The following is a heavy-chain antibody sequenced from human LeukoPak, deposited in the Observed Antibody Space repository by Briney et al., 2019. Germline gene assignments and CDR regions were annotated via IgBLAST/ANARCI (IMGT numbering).Heavy chain of an antibody. V-gene: IGHV3-30*02. CDR3: AKDQVYYYGSGSAYYYYYMDV. D-gene: IGHD3-10*01. Sequence: GGSLRLSCAASGFTFSSYGMHWVRQAPGKGLEWVAFIRYDGSNKYYADSVKGRFTISRDNSRNTLYLQMNSLRAEDTAVYYCAKDQVYYYGSGSAYYYYYMDVWGKGTTVTISS. CDR1: GFTFSSYG. CDR2: IRYDGSNK. J-gene: IGHJ6*03.